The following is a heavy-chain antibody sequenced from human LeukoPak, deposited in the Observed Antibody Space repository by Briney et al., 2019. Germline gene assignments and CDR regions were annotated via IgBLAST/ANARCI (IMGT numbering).Heavy chain of an antibody. V-gene: IGHV3-48*01. CDR2: ISSSSSTI. CDR1: GFTFSSYN. Sequence: GGSLRLSCAASGFTFSSYNMSWVRQAPGKGLEWVSYISSSSSTIYYADSVKGRFTISKDNAKNSLYLQMNSLRAEDTAVYYCARDRTRYCSGGSCYSSYGMDVWGQGTTVTVSS. D-gene: IGHD2-15*01. CDR3: ARDRTRYCSGGSCYSSYGMDV. J-gene: IGHJ6*02.